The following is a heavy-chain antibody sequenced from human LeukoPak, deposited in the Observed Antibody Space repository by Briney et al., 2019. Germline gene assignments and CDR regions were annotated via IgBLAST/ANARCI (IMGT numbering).Heavy chain of an antibody. V-gene: IGHV3-21*01. CDR1: GFTFSSYS. J-gene: IGHJ5*02. D-gene: IGHD6-13*01. CDR2: ISSSSSYI. CDR3: ARDRGRAGSSWMSWFVP. Sequence: PGGSLRLSCASSGFTFSSYSMNWVRQAPGKGLKWVSSISSSSSYIYYADSVKGRFTISRDNAKNSLYLQMNSLRAEDTAVYYCARDRGRAGSSWMSWFVPWGQGTLVTVSS.